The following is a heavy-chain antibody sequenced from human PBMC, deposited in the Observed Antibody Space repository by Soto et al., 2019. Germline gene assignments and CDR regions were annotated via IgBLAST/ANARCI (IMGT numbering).Heavy chain of an antibody. D-gene: IGHD3-22*01. CDR1: GYIFTNHY. CDR2: INPSGGST. CDR3: ARADYYDTSGFYYDY. J-gene: IGHJ4*02. Sequence: QVQLVQSGAEVKKPGASVKVSCKASGYIFTNHYIHWVRQAPGQGLEWMGIINPSGGSTNYLPKFQGIVTMTRDTSTSTVYMELSSMRSEDTAVYFCARADYYDTSGFYYDYWGQGTLVTVSS. V-gene: IGHV1-46*01.